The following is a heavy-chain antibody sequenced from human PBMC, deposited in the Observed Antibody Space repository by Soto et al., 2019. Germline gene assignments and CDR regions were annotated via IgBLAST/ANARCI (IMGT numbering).Heavy chain of an antibody. D-gene: IGHD3-16*01. CDR3: ARGYGGPIGWFDP. Sequence: QVQLVQSGAEVKKPGASVKVSCKASGYIFTSYAMHWVRQAPEQRLEWMGWINAGNGNTKYSQKFQGRVTITRDTSASTAYMELSSLRSEDTAVYYCARGYGGPIGWFDPWGQGTLVTVSS. CDR2: INAGNGNT. V-gene: IGHV1-3*01. J-gene: IGHJ5*02. CDR1: GYIFTSYA.